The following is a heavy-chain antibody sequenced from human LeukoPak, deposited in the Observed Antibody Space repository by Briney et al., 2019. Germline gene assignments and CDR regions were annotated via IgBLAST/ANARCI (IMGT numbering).Heavy chain of an antibody. Sequence: GGSLRLSCAASGFTFSSYAMSWVREAPGKGLEWVSAISGSGGSTYYADSVKGRFTISRDNSKNTLYLQMNGLRAEDTAVYYCAKGEVYARVGYWGQGTLVTVSS. CDR2: ISGSGGST. V-gene: IGHV3-23*01. CDR1: GFTFSSYA. D-gene: IGHD2-8*01. J-gene: IGHJ4*02. CDR3: AKGEVYARVGY.